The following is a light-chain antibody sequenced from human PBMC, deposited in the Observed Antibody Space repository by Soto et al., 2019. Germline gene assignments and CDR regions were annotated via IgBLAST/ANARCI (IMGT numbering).Light chain of an antibody. Sequence: QSALTQPPSASGSHGRSVTISCSGTSSEVGGFNYVSWYQQHPGRAPKVLIYEVNKRPSGVPDRFSGSKSGSTASLTVSGLQAEDEAEYYCSSYAVTNILVFGTGTKMTVL. V-gene: IGLV2-8*01. CDR1: SSEVGGFNY. CDR3: SSYAVTNILV. J-gene: IGLJ1*01. CDR2: EVN.